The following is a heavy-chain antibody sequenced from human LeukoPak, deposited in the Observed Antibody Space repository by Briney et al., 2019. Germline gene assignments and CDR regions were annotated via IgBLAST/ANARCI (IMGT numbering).Heavy chain of an antibody. CDR1: GGSISSSDW. J-gene: IGHJ4*02. V-gene: IGHV4-4*02. CDR3: ARGGGYSSSWPFDY. D-gene: IGHD6-13*01. CDR2: IYHSGST. Sequence: NSSETLSLTCAVSGGSISSSDWWSWVRQPPGKGLEWIGEIYHSGSTNYNPSLKSRVTISVDKSKNQFSLKLSSVTAADTAVYYCARGGGYSSSWPFDYWGQGTLVTVSS.